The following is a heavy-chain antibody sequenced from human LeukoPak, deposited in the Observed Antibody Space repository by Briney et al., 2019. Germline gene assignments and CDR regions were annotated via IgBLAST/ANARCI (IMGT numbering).Heavy chain of an antibody. CDR1: GYTFTSYD. Sequence: ASVKVSCKASGYTFTSYDINWVRQAPGQGLEWMGWMNPHSGNTGYAQKFQGRVTTTRNTSISTAYMELSSLRSEDTAVNYCARVGLEYCSGGSCYPDDYYYGMDVWGQGTTVTVSS. CDR3: ARVGLEYCSGGSCYPDDYYYGMDV. J-gene: IGHJ6*02. D-gene: IGHD2-15*01. CDR2: MNPHSGNT. V-gene: IGHV1-8*01.